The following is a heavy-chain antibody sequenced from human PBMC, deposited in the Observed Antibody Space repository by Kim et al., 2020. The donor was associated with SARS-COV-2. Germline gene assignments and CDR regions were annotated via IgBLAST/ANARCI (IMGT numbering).Heavy chain of an antibody. V-gene: IGHV3-30*02. Sequence: VKGRFTIPRDNSKNTLYLQMNSLRAEDTAVYYCAKDGAPSIAAAGDGMDVWGQGTTVTVSS. CDR3: AKDGAPSIAAAGDGMDV. D-gene: IGHD6-13*01. J-gene: IGHJ6*02.